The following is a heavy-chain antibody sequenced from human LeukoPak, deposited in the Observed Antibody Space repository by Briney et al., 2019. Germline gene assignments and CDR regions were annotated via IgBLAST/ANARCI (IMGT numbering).Heavy chain of an antibody. CDR2: ISSSSSSYK. Sequence: GGSLRLSCAASGFTFSSYSMNWVRQAPGKGLEWVSSISSSSSSYKYYADSVKGRFTISRDNAMNSLYLQMNTLRPEDTALYYCAKGTQRGNSGWGYFFDQWGQGTLVTVSS. V-gene: IGHV3-21*04. CDR1: GFTFSSYS. J-gene: IGHJ4*02. D-gene: IGHD6-19*01. CDR3: AKGTQRGNSGWGYFFDQ.